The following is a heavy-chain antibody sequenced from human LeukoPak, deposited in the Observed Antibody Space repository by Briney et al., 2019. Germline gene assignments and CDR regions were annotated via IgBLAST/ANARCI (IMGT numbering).Heavy chain of an antibody. Sequence: GASVKVSCKASGYTFTSYAMNWVRQAPGQGLEWMGWINTNTGNPTYAQGFTGRFVFSLDTSVSTAYLQMNSLRAEDTAVYYCAKAHYYYGSGSLNTFDYWGQGTLVTVSS. V-gene: IGHV7-4-1*02. D-gene: IGHD3-10*01. CDR2: INTNTGNP. CDR3: AKAHYYYGSGSLNTFDY. CDR1: GYTFTSYA. J-gene: IGHJ4*02.